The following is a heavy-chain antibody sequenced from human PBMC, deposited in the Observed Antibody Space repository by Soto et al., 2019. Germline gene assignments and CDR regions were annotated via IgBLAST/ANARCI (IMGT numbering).Heavy chain of an antibody. J-gene: IGHJ1*01. CDR3: AIGGGMYCSGGSCYGN. CDR1: GYIFTNYD. CDR2: INPNSGNT. D-gene: IGHD2-15*01. Sequence: PVKVSCKASGYIFTNYDINWVRQATGQGLEYLGWINPNSGNTGYVQKFQGRVTMTRNTSINTAYMELSSLRSEDTAVYYCAIGGGMYCSGGSCYGNWG. V-gene: IGHV1-8*01.